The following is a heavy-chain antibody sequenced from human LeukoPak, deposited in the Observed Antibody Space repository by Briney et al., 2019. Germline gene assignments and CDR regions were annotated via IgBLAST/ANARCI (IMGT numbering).Heavy chain of an antibody. D-gene: IGHD3-10*01. Sequence: PGGTLTLSCAASGFTFSSYGMHWVRQAPGQGLERVGVISYDGSNKYYADSVKGRFTIARDNTKNTLYLQMNILRAEDTAVYFCAKDTLWELLWFGELTSWGQGTLGTVSP. CDR3: AKDTLWELLWFGELTS. CDR1: GFTFSSYG. J-gene: IGHJ5*02. V-gene: IGHV3-30*18. CDR2: ISYDGSNK.